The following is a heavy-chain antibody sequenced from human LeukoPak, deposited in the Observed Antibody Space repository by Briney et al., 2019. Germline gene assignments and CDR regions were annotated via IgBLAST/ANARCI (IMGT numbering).Heavy chain of an antibody. CDR1: GRSFSGYY. D-gene: IGHD2-2*01. V-gene: IGHV4-34*01. CDR3: TRGYAAARQRLPYPYY. J-gene: IGHJ4*02. Sequence: PSETLSLTCAVYGRSFSGYYWSWIRQPPGKGLEWIGEINQSGSTNYNPSLKSRVTISVDTSKNQFSLKLSSVTAADTAAYYCTRGYAAARQRLPYPYYWGQGTLVTVSS. CDR2: INQSGST.